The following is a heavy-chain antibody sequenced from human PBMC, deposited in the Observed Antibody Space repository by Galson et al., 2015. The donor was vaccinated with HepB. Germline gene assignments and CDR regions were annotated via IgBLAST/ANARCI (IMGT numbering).Heavy chain of an antibody. CDR1: GFTFTNFA. D-gene: IGHD3-22*01. Sequence: SLRLSCAASGFTFTNFAMHWVRQAPGKGLEWVAIISYDGNNKNYAESVKGRFTISRDNAKNTLYLQMNSLRAEDTAVYYCTRVAGGSSGYSYFVPEFYFDYWGQGTLVTVSS. CDR2: ISYDGNNK. CDR3: TRVAGGSSGYSYFVPEFYFDY. J-gene: IGHJ4*02. V-gene: IGHV3-30-3*01.